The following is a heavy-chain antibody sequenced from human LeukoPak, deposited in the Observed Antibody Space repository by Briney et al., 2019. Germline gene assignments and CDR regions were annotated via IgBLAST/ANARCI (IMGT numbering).Heavy chain of an antibody. Sequence: GGSLRLSCAASGFTFSYYTMHWVRQAPGKGLEWVAVISYDGSNEYYADSVKGRFTISRDNSKNTLYLQMNSLRAEDTAVYYCARGVSSRSLRASHDYWGQGTLVTVSS. CDR1: GFTFSYYT. CDR2: ISYDGSNE. D-gene: IGHD5/OR15-5a*01. V-gene: IGHV3-30-3*01. J-gene: IGHJ4*02. CDR3: ARGVSSRSLRASHDY.